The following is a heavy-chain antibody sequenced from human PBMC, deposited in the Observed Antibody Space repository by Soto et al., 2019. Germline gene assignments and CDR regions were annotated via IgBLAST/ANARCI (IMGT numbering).Heavy chain of an antibody. V-gene: IGHV3-64*02. CDR3: ARGGVGANYYYYYYGMDV. J-gene: IGHJ6*02. CDR1: GFTFSSYA. Sequence: GGSLRLSCAASGFTFSSYAMHWVRQAPGKGLEYVSAISSNGGSTYYADSVKGRFTISRDNSKNTLYLQMGSLRGEDMAVYYCARGGVGANYYYYYYGMDVWGQGTTVTVSS. D-gene: IGHD1-26*01. CDR2: ISSNGGST.